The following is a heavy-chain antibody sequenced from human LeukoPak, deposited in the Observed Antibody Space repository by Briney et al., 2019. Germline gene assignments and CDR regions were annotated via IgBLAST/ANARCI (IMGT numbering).Heavy chain of an antibody. Sequence: ASVKVSCKASGYTFTSYDINWVRQATGQGLEWVGWMNPNSGNTGYAQKFQGRVSITRNTAISTAYMELNSLRAEDTAVYYCARVRRFGEFYFDYWGQGTLVTVSS. CDR2: MNPNSGNT. J-gene: IGHJ4*02. D-gene: IGHD3-10*01. CDR3: ARVRRFGEFYFDY. V-gene: IGHV1-8*03. CDR1: GYTFTSYD.